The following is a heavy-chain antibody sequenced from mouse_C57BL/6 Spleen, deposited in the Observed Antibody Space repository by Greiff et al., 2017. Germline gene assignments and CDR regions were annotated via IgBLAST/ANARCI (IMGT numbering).Heavy chain of an antibody. CDR2: IYPGDGDT. Sequence: QVQLKESGAELVKPGASVKISCKASGYAFSSYWMNWVKQRPGKGLEWIGQIYPGDGDTNYNGKFKGKATLTADKSSSTAYMQLSSLTSEDSAVYFCARGPTVVAHYYAMDYWGQGTSVTVSS. CDR3: ARGPTVVAHYYAMDY. D-gene: IGHD1-1*01. J-gene: IGHJ4*01. V-gene: IGHV1-80*01. CDR1: GYAFSSYW.